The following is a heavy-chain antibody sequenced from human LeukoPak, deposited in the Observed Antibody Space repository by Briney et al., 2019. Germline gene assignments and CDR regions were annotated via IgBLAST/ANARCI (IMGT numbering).Heavy chain of an antibody. CDR2: ISGSSSTI. V-gene: IGHV3-48*02. J-gene: IGHJ4*02. CDR1: GFTLSSYS. CDR3: SRDRDYAFDY. Sequence: QPGGSLRLSCAASGFTLSSYSMNWVRQAPGKGLEWVSKISGSSSTIWYADSVKGRFTISRDNAQNSLHLQMNSLRDEDTAVYYCSRDRDYAFDYWGQGTLVSVSS. D-gene: IGHD4-17*01.